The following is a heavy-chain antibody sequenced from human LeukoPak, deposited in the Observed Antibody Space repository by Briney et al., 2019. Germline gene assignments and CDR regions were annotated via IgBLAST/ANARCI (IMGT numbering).Heavy chain of an antibody. CDR1: GYTFSSYG. CDR3: ARWGSRSAYSVVDY. J-gene: IGHJ4*02. CDR2: ISAYNGNT. Sequence: ASVKVSCKAFGYTFSSYGISWVRQAPGQGLEWMGWISAYNGNTNYAQKLQGRVTMTTDTSTSTAYMELRSLRSDDTAVYYCARWGSRSAYSVVDYWGQGTLVTVSS. D-gene: IGHD2-21*01. V-gene: IGHV1-18*01.